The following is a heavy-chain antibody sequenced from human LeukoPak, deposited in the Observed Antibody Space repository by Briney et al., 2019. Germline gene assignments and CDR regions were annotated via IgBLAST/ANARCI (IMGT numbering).Heavy chain of an antibody. CDR2: ISAYNGNT. D-gene: IGHD3-16*02. CDR1: GYTFTSYG. Sequence: GASVKVSCKASGYTFTSYGISWVRQAPGQGLEWMGWISAYNGNTNYAQKLQGRVTMTTDTSTSTAYMELRSLRSDDTAVYYCARARSGDYVWGSYRYNQYFDYWGQGTLVTVSS. J-gene: IGHJ4*02. V-gene: IGHV1-18*01. CDR3: ARARSGDYVWGSYRYNQYFDY.